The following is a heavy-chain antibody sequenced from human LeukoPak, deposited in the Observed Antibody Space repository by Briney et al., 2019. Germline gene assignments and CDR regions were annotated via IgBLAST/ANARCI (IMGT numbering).Heavy chain of an antibody. D-gene: IGHD7-27*01. CDR1: GFTFSAYA. J-gene: IGHJ3*02. CDR3: ARDLGSPSAFDI. CDR2: ISNSGGST. Sequence: GGSLRLSCAASGFTFSAYAMTWVRQAPGKGLEWVSAISNSGGSTYYADSVKGRFTISRDNSKSTLYLQMNSLRAEDTAVYYCARDLGSPSAFDIWGQGTMVTVSS. V-gene: IGHV3-23*01.